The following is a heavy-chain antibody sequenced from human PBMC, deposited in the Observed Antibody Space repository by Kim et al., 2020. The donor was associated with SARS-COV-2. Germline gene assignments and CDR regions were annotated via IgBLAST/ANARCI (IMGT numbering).Heavy chain of an antibody. CDR3: ARGAGFSSGYFGLFHY. Sequence: SETLSLTCTVSGGSISSGDYYWSWIRQPPGKGLEWIGYIYYSGSTSYNPSLKSRVTISVDTSKNQFSLKLSSVTAADTAVYYCARGAGFSSGYFGLFHYWGQGTLVTVSS. CDR1: GGSISSGDYY. CDR2: IYYSGST. V-gene: IGHV4-30-4*01. J-gene: IGHJ4*02. D-gene: IGHD3-22*01.